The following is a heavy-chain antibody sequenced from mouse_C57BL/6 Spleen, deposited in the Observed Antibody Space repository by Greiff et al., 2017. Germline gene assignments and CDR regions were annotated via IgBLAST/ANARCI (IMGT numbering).Heavy chain of an antibody. CDR1: GFSLTSYG. CDR3: AKLDTARYYYAMDY. J-gene: IGHJ4*01. Sequence: AKLQESGPGLVAPSQSLSIPCTVSGFSLTSYGVSWVRQPPGKGLEWLGVIWGDGSTNYHSALISRLSISKDNSKSQVFLKLNSLQTDDTATYYCAKLDTARYYYAMDYWGQGTSVTVSS. D-gene: IGHD1-2*01. V-gene: IGHV2-3*01. CDR2: IWGDGST.